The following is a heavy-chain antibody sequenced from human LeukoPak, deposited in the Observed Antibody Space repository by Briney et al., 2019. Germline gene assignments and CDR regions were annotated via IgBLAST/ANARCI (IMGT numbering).Heavy chain of an antibody. V-gene: IGHV4-59*01. D-gene: IGHD5-12*01. CDR3: VRAVGPVGGYDSP. CDR2: IYYSGST. CDR1: GGSFSSYY. Sequence: SETLSLTCTVSGGSFSSYYWSWIRQPPGKGLGGIGYIYYSGSTNCNPALKSRVTISLDTSKNQFSLKLSSVTAADTAVYYCVRAVGPVGGYDSPWGQGTLVTVSS. J-gene: IGHJ5*02.